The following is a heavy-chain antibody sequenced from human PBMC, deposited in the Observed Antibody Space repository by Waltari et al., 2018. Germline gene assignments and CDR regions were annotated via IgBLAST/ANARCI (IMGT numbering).Heavy chain of an antibody. CDR1: GVSVSGYF. J-gene: IGHJ3*01. D-gene: IGHD6-19*01. Sequence: QVQLQESGPGLVKSSETLSLTCTVSGVSVSGYFWNWIRQAPGKGPEWIGYIRHTGDNKQNPPLKIRVTMSVDTSRNDFSLRLSSVTAADTAVYYCSLWESGWRAFRFWGQGTLGTVS. CDR3: SLWESGWRAFRF. CDR2: IRHTGDN. V-gene: IGHV4-59*08.